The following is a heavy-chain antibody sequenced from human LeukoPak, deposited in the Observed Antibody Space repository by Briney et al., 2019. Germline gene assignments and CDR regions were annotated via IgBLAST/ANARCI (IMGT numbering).Heavy chain of an antibody. J-gene: IGHJ4*02. V-gene: IGHV1-69*06. CDR1: GGTFSSYA. Sequence: SVKVSCKASGGTFSSYAISWVRQAPGQGLEWMGGIIPIFGTANYAQKFQGRVTITADKSTSTAYMELSSLRSEDTAVYYCARTPLNGYSGSPGDDYWGQGTLVTVSS. D-gene: IGHD6-6*01. CDR2: IIPIFGTA. CDR3: ARTPLNGYSGSPGDDY.